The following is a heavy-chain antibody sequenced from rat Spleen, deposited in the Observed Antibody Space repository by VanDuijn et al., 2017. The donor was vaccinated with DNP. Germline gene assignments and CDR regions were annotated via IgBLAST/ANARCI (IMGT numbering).Heavy chain of an antibody. CDR3: ARLMYTTDYYYFSSYAMDA. D-gene: IGHD1-6*01. J-gene: IGHJ4*01. CDR2: ISASGSRT. CDR1: GFTFSNYY. V-gene: IGHV5-25*01. Sequence: EVQLVESGGGLVQPGRSLKLSCTASGFTFSNYYMTWVRQAPKKGLEWVATISASGSRTFYPDSVKGRFTISRDYAKSSLYLQMNTLKSEDTATYYCARLMYTTDYYYFSSYAMDAWGQGTSVTVSS.